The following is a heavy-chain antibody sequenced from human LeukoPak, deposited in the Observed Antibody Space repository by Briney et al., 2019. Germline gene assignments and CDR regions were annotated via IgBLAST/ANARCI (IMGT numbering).Heavy chain of an antibody. J-gene: IGHJ5*02. CDR2: IYYSGST. CDR3: ARDQTSVYYYGSGSSNWFDP. D-gene: IGHD3-10*01. Sequence: PSETLSLTCTVSGGSISSYYWSWIRQPPGKGLEWIGYIYYSGSTNYNPSLKSRVTISVDTSKNQFSLKLSSVTAADTAVYYCARDQTSVYYYGSGSSNWFDPWGQGTLVTVSS. V-gene: IGHV4-59*01. CDR1: GGSISSYY.